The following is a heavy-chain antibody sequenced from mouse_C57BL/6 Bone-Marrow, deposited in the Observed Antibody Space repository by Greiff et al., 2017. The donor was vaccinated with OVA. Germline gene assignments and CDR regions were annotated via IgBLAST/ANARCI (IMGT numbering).Heavy chain of an antibody. CDR2: ISDGGSYT. Sequence: EVKLEESGGGLVKPGGSLKLSCAASGFTFSSYAMSWVRQTPEKRLEWVATISDGGSYTYYPDNVKGRFTISRDNAKNNLYLQMSHLKSEDTAMYYCARDRGGYYRFDYWGQGTTLTVSS. V-gene: IGHV5-4*01. CDR3: ARDRGGYYRFDY. CDR1: GFTFSSYA. J-gene: IGHJ2*01. D-gene: IGHD2-3*01.